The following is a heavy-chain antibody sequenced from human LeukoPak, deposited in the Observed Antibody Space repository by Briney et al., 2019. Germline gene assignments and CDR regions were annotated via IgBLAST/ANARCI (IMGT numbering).Heavy chain of an antibody. CDR2: IYYSGST. CDR3: ARAVAAAGLPLDY. V-gene: IGHV4-39*07. J-gene: IGHJ4*02. D-gene: IGHD6-13*01. Sequence: PSETLSLTCTVSGGSISSSSYYWGWIRQPPGKGLEWIGSIYYSGSTYYNPSLKSRVTISVDTSKNQFSLKLSSVTAADTAVYYCARAVAAAGLPLDYWGQGTLVTVSS. CDR1: GGSISSSSYY.